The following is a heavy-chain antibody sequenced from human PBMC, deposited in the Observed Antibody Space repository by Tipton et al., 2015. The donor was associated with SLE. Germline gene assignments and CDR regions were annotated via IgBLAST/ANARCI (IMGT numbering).Heavy chain of an antibody. CDR1: GDSISSNSYY. CDR2: IYDSKST. V-gene: IGHV4-31*03. J-gene: IGHJ6*02. CDR3: VRGPKDV. Sequence: TLSLTCTVSGDSISSNSYYWGWIRRPPGKGPEWIGYIYDSKSTYYNPSLKSRLTMSADTSKNQISLKLSSVSAADTAVYYCVRGPKDVWGQGTTVTVSS.